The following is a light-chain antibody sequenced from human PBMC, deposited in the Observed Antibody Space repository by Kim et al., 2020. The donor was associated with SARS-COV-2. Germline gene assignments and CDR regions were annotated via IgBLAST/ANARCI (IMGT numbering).Light chain of an antibody. J-gene: IGLJ3*02. CDR1: SSDVGGYNY. CDR3: GSYTSSSTLV. Sequence: GQSITTSCTGTSSDVGGYNYVSWYQQHPGKAPKLMIYEVSNRPSGVSNRFSGSKSGNTASLTISGLQAEDEADYYCGSYTSSSTLVFGGGTKLTVL. CDR2: EVS. V-gene: IGLV2-14*01.